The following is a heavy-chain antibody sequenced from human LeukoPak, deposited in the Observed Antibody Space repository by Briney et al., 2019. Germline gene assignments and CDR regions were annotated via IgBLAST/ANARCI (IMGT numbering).Heavy chain of an antibody. D-gene: IGHD5-18*01. J-gene: IGHJ6*03. CDR3: ATPPSFTRRGYSYAHYYYYYMDV. Sequence: SETLSLTCAVYGGSFSGYYWSWIRQPPGKGLEWIGEINHSGSTNYNPSLKSRVTISVDTSKNQFSLKLSSVTAADTAVYYCATPPSFTRRGYSYAHYYYYYMDVWGKGTTVTVSS. V-gene: IGHV4-34*01. CDR2: INHSGST. CDR1: GGSFSGYY.